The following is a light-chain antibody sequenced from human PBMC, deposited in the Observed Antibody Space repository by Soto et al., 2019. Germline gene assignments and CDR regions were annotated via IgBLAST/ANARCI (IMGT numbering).Light chain of an antibody. V-gene: IGKV3-15*01. J-gene: IGKJ2*01. CDR3: QQYNDWPAST. Sequence: ETVVTQSPATLSVSPGERATLSCRASQSVTTNLSWYQQKSGQAPRLLIYGASTRAAGVPARCSGSGSGTEFTLTISCLQSDAFAVYVQQQYNDWPASTFGPGTLLEIK. CDR2: GAS. CDR1: QSVTTN.